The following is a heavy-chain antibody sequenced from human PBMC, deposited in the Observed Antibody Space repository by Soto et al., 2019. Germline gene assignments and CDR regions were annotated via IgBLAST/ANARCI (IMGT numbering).Heavy chain of an antibody. CDR2: IIPMLGMS. D-gene: IGHD3-10*01. V-gene: IGHV1-69*02. J-gene: IGHJ4*02. Sequence: QVQLVQSGAEVKTPGSSVMVSCTASGDTFNFYTLSWVRQAPGQGLEWMGRIIPMLGMSNYAQKFQGRVTMIADKSTRTVYMVLSGLRSEDTALYYCATNYGSGSTHFDNWGQGTLVTVSS. CDR3: ATNYGSGSTHFDN. CDR1: GDTFNFYT.